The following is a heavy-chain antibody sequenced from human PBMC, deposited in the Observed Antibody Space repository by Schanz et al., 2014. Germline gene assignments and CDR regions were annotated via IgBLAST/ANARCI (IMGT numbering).Heavy chain of an antibody. V-gene: IGHV3-23*01. D-gene: IGHD1-26*01. J-gene: IGHJ4*02. CDR3: AKDVVGDTYGGGHYFDS. CDR1: GFTFSSYA. Sequence: EVQLLESGGGLVQPGGSLRLSCAASGFTFSSYAMSWVRQAPGKGLEWVSAIVGGGGATYYAESVKGRFTISRANSKNTLYMQMNRLRAEDTAVYYCAKDVVGDTYGGGHYFDSWGQGTLVTVSS. CDR2: IVGGGGAT.